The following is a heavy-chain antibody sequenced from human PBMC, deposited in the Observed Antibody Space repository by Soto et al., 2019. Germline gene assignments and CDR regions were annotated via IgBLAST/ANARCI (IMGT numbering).Heavy chain of an antibody. D-gene: IGHD2-21*02. CDR3: GSAKGVVVTPLDI. V-gene: IGHV3-23*01. CDR2: ISANGGSSGGT. Sequence: GGSLRLSCAASGFTFSGYAMHWVRQAPGKGLEWVASISANGGSSGGTYYADCVKGRVTISRDNSKKTLYLQVDRLTGADTAVYFCGSAKGVVVTPLDIWSPGTRVTDS. J-gene: IGHJ3*02. CDR1: GFTFSGYA.